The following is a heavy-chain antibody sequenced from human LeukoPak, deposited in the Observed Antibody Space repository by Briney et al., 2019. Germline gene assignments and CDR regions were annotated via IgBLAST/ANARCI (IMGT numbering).Heavy chain of an antibody. J-gene: IGHJ6*02. D-gene: IGHD2-15*01. CDR2: ISSSSSYT. Sequence: GGSLRLSCVASGFSVSNNYMSWIRQAPGKGLEWVSYISSSSSYTNYADSVKGRFTISRDNAKNSLYLQMNSLRAEDTAVYYCARVGHCSGGSCYSHGMDVWGQGTTVTVSS. CDR1: GFSVSNNY. CDR3: ARVGHCSGGSCYSHGMDV. V-gene: IGHV3-11*05.